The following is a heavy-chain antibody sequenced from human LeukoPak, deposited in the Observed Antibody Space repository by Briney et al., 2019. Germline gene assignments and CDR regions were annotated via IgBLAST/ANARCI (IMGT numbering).Heavy chain of an antibody. Sequence: GGSLGLSCAASGFTFSSYEMNWVRQAPGKGLEWVSYISGSGYTIYYADSVKGRFTISRDNAKNSLYLQMSSLRAEDTAVYYCARVSIYSYGHFDFWGQGTLVTVSS. CDR3: ARVSIYSYGHFDF. D-gene: IGHD5-18*01. CDR2: ISGSGYTI. CDR1: GFTFSSYE. V-gene: IGHV3-48*03. J-gene: IGHJ4*02.